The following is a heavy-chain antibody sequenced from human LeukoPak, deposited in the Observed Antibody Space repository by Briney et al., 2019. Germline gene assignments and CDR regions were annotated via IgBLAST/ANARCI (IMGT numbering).Heavy chain of an antibody. CDR2: IYSGGTT. V-gene: IGHV3-53*01. CDR1: GFTVSSNY. Sequence: TGGSLRLSCAASGFTVSSNYMSWVRQAPGKGLEWVSVIYSGGTTYYADSVKGRFTISRDNSNNTLYLQMNSLRAEDTAVHYCARGPVSRFEIWGQGTMVTVSS. J-gene: IGHJ3*02. CDR3: ARGPVSRFEI. D-gene: IGHD5/OR15-5a*01.